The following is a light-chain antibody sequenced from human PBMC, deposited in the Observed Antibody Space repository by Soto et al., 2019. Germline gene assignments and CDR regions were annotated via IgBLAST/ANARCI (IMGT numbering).Light chain of an antibody. CDR1: QSVSSN. Sequence: EIVMTQSPATLSVSPGERATLSCRASQSVSSNLAWYQQKPGQAPRLLIYGASTRATGIPARFSGSESGTEFTLTISSLQSEDFAVYYCQQYNNWPPMAFGQGTKVDIK. CDR2: GAS. CDR3: QQYNNWPPMA. V-gene: IGKV3-15*01. J-gene: IGKJ1*01.